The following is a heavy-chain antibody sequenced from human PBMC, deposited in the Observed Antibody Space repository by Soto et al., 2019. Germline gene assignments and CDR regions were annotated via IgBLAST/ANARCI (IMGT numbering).Heavy chain of an antibody. CDR1: GGSISVGGYY. CDR3: ARAGTITTSWFDP. CDR2: IYYSGNT. D-gene: IGHD4-4*01. V-gene: IGHV4-31*03. Sequence: SETLSLTCTVSGGSISVGGYYWSWIRQHPGKGLEWIGYIYYSGNTYYNPPLKSRVSISVDTSKNQFSLKLTSVTAADTAVYYCARAGTITTSWFDPWGQGTLVTVSS. J-gene: IGHJ5*02.